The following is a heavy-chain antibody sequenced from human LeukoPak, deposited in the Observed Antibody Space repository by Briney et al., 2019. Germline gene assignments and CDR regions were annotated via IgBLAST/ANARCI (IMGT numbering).Heavy chain of an antibody. CDR2: ISSSSSYI. CDR1: GFTFSSYA. V-gene: IGHV3-21*01. CDR3: ARVWVGDYANLGDY. D-gene: IGHD4-17*01. J-gene: IGHJ4*02. Sequence: GGSLRLSCAASGFTFSSYAMSWVRQAPGKGLEWVSSISSSSSYIYYADSVKGRFTISRDNAKNSLYLQMNSLRAEDTAVYYCARVWVGDYANLGDYWGQGTLVTVSS.